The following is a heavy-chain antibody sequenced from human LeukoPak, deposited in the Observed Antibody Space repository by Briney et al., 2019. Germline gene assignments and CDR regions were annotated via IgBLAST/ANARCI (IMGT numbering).Heavy chain of an antibody. CDR1: GFTVSSNY. CDR2: IYSGGST. Sequence: GGSLRLSCAASGFTVSSNYMSWVRQAPGKGLEWVSVIYSGGSTYYADSVKGRFTISRDNSRNTLYLQMNSLRAEDTAVYYCARASTMVRGVIGAFDIWGQGTMVTVSS. CDR3: ARASTMVRGVIGAFDI. D-gene: IGHD3-10*01. J-gene: IGHJ3*02. V-gene: IGHV3-66*02.